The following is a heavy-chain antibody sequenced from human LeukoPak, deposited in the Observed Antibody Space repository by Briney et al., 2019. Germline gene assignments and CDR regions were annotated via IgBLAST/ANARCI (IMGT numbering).Heavy chain of an antibody. J-gene: IGHJ5*02. V-gene: IGHV3-30-3*01. D-gene: IGHD4-17*01. CDR2: ISYDGSNK. CDR1: GFTFSSYA. CDR3: AKDRGFGNGDSNWFGP. Sequence: GGPLRLSRAASGFTFSSYAMHWVRQAPGKGLEWVAVISYDGSNKYYADSVKGRFTISRDNSKNTLYLQMNSLRAEDTAVYYCAKDRGFGNGDSNWFGPWGQGTLVTVSS.